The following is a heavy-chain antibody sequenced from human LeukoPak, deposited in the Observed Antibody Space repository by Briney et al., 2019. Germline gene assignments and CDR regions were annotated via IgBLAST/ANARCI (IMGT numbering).Heavy chain of an antibody. J-gene: IGHJ4*02. Sequence: ASVKVSCKASGYTFTGYYMHWVRQAPGQGLEWMGWINPNSGGTNYAQKFQGRVTMTRDTSISTAYMELSRLRSDDTAVYHCARAVFRPAAVDYWGQGTLVTVSS. V-gene: IGHV1-2*02. CDR1: GYTFTGYY. CDR2: INPNSGGT. D-gene: IGHD2-2*01. CDR3: ARAVFRPAAVDY.